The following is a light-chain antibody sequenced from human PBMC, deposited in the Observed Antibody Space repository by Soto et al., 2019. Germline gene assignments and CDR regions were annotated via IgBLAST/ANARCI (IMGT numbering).Light chain of an antibody. CDR2: GAS. Sequence: EIVMTQSRASLSVXXXXXXXXXXRASQSVSSNLAWXXQKPGXXPXXLIYGASTRATGIPARFSGSGSGTEFTLTISSLQSEDFAVYDCQQYNNWYTFGQGTRLEIK. V-gene: IGKV3-15*01. J-gene: IGKJ5*01. CDR1: QSVSSN. CDR3: QQYNNWYT.